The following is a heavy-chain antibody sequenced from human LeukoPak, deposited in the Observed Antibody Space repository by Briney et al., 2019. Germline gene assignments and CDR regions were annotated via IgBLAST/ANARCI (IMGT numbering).Heavy chain of an antibody. Sequence: GSSVKVSCKASGGTFSSYAISWVRQAPGQGLEWMGRIIPIFGTANYAQKFQGRVTITTDGSTSTAYMELSSLRSEDTGVYYCASHRGYSYGYFYSGRGTLVTVSS. CDR2: IIPIFGTA. D-gene: IGHD5-18*01. V-gene: IGHV1-69*05. J-gene: IGHJ4*02. CDR1: GGTFSSYA. CDR3: ASHRGYSYGYFY.